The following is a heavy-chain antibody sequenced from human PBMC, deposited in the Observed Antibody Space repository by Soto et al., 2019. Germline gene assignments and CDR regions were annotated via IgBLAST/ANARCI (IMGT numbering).Heavy chain of an antibody. CDR2: INHSGGT. J-gene: IGHJ2*01. Sequence: QVQLQQWGAGLLKPSETLSLTCTVYGGSFSGSYWGWIRQPPGKGLEWIGEINHSGGTNYNPSLNSRVTISVDTSKNQSSLKLSSVTAADTAVYYCARRKEWLADWYFDLWGRGTLVTVSS. CDR3: ARRKEWLADWYFDL. CDR1: GGSFSGSY. V-gene: IGHV4-34*01. D-gene: IGHD6-19*01.